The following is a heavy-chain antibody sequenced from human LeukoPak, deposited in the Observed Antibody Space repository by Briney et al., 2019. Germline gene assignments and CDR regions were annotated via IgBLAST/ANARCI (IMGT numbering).Heavy chain of an antibody. CDR2: IGGSGTST. CDR3: AKGGYYDNSGYYYFDY. D-gene: IGHD3-22*01. CDR1: GFTFSSYA. V-gene: IGHV3-23*01. Sequence: GGSLRLSCAASGFTFSSYAMNWVRQAPGKGLEWVSGIGGSGTSTYYADSVKGRFTISGDNSKNTLYLQMNSLRADDTAVYSCAKGGYYDNSGYYYFDYWGQGTLVTVSS. J-gene: IGHJ4*02.